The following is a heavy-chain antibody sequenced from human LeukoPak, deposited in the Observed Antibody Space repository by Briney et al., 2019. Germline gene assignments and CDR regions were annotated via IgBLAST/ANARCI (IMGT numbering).Heavy chain of an antibody. V-gene: IGHV3-66*01. CDR2: IYSGGST. CDR3: ARETMVRGVTRFDY. D-gene: IGHD3-10*01. Sequence: GGSLRLSCAASGFTVSSNYMSWVRQAPGKGLEWVSVIYSGGSTYYADSVKGRFTISRDNSKNTLYLQMNSLRAEDTAVYYCARETMVRGVTRFDYWGQGTLVTVSS. CDR1: GFTVSSNY. J-gene: IGHJ4*02.